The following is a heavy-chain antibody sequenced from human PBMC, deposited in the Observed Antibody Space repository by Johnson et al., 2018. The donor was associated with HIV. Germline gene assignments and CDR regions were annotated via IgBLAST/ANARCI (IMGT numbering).Heavy chain of an antibody. J-gene: IGHJ3*02. Sequence: VQLVESGGGVVQPGRSLRLSCAASGFTFNDYAMHWVRQAPGKGLEWVSGISWNSDSIGFADSVKGRFTISRDNSKNTLYLQMNSLRAEDTAVYYCALDGRRGYSYDWGHDAFDIWGQGTMVTVSS. CDR2: ISWNSDSI. V-gene: IGHV3-9*01. CDR3: ALDGRRGYSYDWGHDAFDI. CDR1: GFTFNDYA. D-gene: IGHD5-18*01.